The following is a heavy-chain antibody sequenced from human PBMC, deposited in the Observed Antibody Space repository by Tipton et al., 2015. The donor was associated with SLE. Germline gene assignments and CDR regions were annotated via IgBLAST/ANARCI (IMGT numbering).Heavy chain of an antibody. J-gene: IGHJ6*03. CDR2: IKQVGSET. CDR3: ARDDDFWTGYSKEYYYMDV. CDR1: GFTFSNYW. V-gene: IGHV3-7*01. Sequence: SLRLSCAASGFTFSNYWMSWVRQAPGKGLEWVANIKQVGSETYYVDSVKGRFTISRDNAKKSLYLQMNSLRAEDTAVYYCARDDDFWTGYSKEYYYMDVWGKGTTVTVSS. D-gene: IGHD3/OR15-3a*01.